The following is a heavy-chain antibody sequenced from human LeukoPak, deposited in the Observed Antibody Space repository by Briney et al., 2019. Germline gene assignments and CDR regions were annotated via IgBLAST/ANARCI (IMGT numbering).Heavy chain of an antibody. CDR3: AKDWTTVVTPKGYYFDS. CDR1: GFSFNNYA. J-gene: IGHJ4*02. V-gene: IGHV3-23*01. D-gene: IGHD4-23*01. Sequence: GGSLRLSCAASGFSFNNYAMSWVRQAPGKGLEWVSAISTTGGSTYYADSVKGRFTISRDNSKNTLSLQMDSLGVEDTAVYYCAKDWTTVVTPKGYYFDSWGQGTLVTVSS. CDR2: ISTTGGST.